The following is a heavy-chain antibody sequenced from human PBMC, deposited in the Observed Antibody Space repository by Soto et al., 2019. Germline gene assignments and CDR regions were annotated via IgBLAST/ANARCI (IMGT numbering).Heavy chain of an antibody. Sequence: EVQLVESGGGLVKPGGSLRLSCAASGFTFSSYSLNWVRQAPGKGLEWVSSITSSGASIYSADSVKGRFTISRDNAKNSLYLQMNSLRAEDTAVYYCARDGSEGSGEIGYYYYMDVWGKGTTATVSS. J-gene: IGHJ6*03. V-gene: IGHV3-21*01. CDR2: ITSSGASI. D-gene: IGHD2-15*01. CDR1: GFTFSSYS. CDR3: ARDGSEGSGEIGYYYYMDV.